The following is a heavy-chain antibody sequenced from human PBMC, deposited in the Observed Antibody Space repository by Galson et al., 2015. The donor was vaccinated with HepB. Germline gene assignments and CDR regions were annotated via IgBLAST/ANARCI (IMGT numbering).Heavy chain of an antibody. CDR3: ARGPDYSGYDY. D-gene: IGHD5-12*01. CDR1: GGSISSGGYS. J-gene: IGHJ4*02. V-gene: IGHV4-30-2*01. Sequence: TLSLTCAVSGGSISSGGYSWSWIRQPPGKGLEWIGYIYHSGSTYYNPSLKSRVTISVDRSKNQFSLKLSSVTAADTAVYYCARGPDYSGYDYWGQGTLVTVSS. CDR2: IYHSGST.